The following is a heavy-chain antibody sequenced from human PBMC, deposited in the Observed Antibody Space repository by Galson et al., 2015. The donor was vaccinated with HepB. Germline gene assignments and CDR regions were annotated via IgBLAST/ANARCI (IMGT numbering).Heavy chain of an antibody. D-gene: IGHD3-22*01. V-gene: IGHV3-7*03. CDR2: IKQDGSDI. CDR1: SFTITTLW. J-gene: IGHJ1*01. CDR3: AGGPGWLVTE. Sequence: SLRLSCAGSSFTITTLWMAWVRQAPGKGLEWVANIKQDGSDIRYLDSVKGRFTISRDNGDNLLYLQMNSLRVEDTAVYYCAGGPGWLVTEWGQGTMVTVSS.